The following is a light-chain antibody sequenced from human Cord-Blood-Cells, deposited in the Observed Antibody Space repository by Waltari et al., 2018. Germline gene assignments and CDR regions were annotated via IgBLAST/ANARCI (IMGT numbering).Light chain of an antibody. Sequence: QSALTQPASVSGSPGQSITISCTGTSSDVGGYNYVSWYQQHPGKAPKLMIYDVSKRPCGVSNRFSGSKAGNTASLTISGLQAEDEADDYCSSYTSSSTGVFGGGTKLTVL. CDR1: SSDVGGYNY. CDR3: SSYTSSSTGV. J-gene: IGLJ3*02. CDR2: DVS. V-gene: IGLV2-14*01.